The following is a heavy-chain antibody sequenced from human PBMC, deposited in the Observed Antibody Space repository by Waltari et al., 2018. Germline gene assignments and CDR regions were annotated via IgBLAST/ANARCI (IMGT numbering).Heavy chain of an antibody. D-gene: IGHD6-13*01. CDR1: GGSISSSY. V-gene: IGHV4-59*01. CDR2: IYYSGST. Sequence: QVQLQESGPGLVTPSETLSLTCTVAGGSISSSYWSWTRQPPGKGLEWIGYIYYSGSTNYNPSLKSRVTISVDTSKNQFSLKLSSVTAADTAVYYCARGGIAAAGTFWFDPWGQGTLVTVSS. CDR3: ARGGIAAAGTFWFDP. J-gene: IGHJ5*02.